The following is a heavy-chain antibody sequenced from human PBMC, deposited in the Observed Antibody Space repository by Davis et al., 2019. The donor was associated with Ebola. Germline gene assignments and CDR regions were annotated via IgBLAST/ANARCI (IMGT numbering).Heavy chain of an antibody. V-gene: IGHV3-53*01. D-gene: IGHD3-22*01. CDR1: GFTVSSNY. CDR3: AKGFERDYYDSSGYYWTQWGAFDI. J-gene: IGHJ3*02. Sequence: GESLKISCAASGFTVSSNYMSWVRQAPGKGLEWVSVIYSGGSTYYADSVKGRFTISRDNSKNTLYLQMNSLRAEDTAVYYCAKGFERDYYDSSGYYWTQWGAFDIWGQGTMVTVSS. CDR2: IYSGGST.